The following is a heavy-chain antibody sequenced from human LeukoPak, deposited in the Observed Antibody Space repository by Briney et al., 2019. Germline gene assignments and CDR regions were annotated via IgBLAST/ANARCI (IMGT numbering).Heavy chain of an antibody. J-gene: IGHJ4*02. Sequence: SVKVSCKASGGTFSSYAISWVRQAPGQGLEWMGRIIPIFGIANYAQKFQGRVTITADKSTSTAYMELSGLRSEDTAVYYCAREPLYDYVWGSYRGDYFDYWGQGTLVTVSS. D-gene: IGHD3-16*02. CDR3: AREPLYDYVWGSYRGDYFDY. V-gene: IGHV1-69*04. CDR2: IIPIFGIA. CDR1: GGTFSSYA.